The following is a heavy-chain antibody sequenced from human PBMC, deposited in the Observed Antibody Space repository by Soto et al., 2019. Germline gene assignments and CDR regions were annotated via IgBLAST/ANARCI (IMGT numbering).Heavy chain of an antibody. J-gene: IGHJ6*02. Sequence: QVQLVQSGAEVKKPGSSVKVSCKASGGTFSSYAISWVRQAPGQGLEWMGGLIPIFGTANYAPKFQGRVTITADESTSTAYMELSSLRSEDTAVYYCEFKDVEWLSTSKYYYYGMDVWGQGTTVTVSS. V-gene: IGHV1-69*01. CDR2: LIPIFGTA. D-gene: IGHD3-3*01. CDR3: EFKDVEWLSTSKYYYYGMDV. CDR1: GGTFSSYA.